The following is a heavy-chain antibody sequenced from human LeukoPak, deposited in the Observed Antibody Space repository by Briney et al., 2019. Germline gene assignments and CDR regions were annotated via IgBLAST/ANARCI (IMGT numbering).Heavy chain of an antibody. V-gene: IGHV1-18*01. CDR3: ARVSLYDSSGTHFDY. Sequence: ASVKVSCKASGYTFTSYGISWVRQAPGQGLEWMGWISAYNGNTNYAQKLQGRVTMTTDTSTSTAYMELRGLRSDDTAVYYCARVSLYDSSGTHFDYWGQGTLVTVSS. D-gene: IGHD3-22*01. CDR1: GYTFTSYG. CDR2: ISAYNGNT. J-gene: IGHJ4*02.